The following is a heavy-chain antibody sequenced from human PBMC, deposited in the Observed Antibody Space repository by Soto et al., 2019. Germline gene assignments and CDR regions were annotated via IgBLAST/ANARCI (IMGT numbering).Heavy chain of an antibody. J-gene: IGHJ4*02. CDR2: ISYDGSNK. CDR1: GFTFSSYA. D-gene: IGHD5-18*01. CDR3: ARVPDTPRGYSYGFDY. V-gene: IGHV3-30-3*01. Sequence: QVQLVESGGGVVQPGRSLRLSCAASGFTFSSYAMHWVRQAPGKGLEWVAVISYDGSNKYYADSVKGRFTISRDNSKNTLYLQMNSLRAEDTAVYYCARVPDTPRGYSYGFDYWGQGTLVTVSS.